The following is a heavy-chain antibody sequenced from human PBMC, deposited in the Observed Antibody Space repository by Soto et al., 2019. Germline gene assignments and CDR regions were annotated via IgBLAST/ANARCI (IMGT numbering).Heavy chain of an antibody. CDR1: SGSISSSNW. CDR3: ARGEYGDYPGVPYYYYMDV. J-gene: IGHJ6*03. CDR2: IYHSGST. Sequence: QVQLQESGPGLVKPSGTLSLTCAVSSGSISSSNWWSWVRQPPGKGLEWIGEIYHSGSTNYNPSLMSRVTISIDKSKNQFSLKLSSVTAADTAVYYCARGEYGDYPGVPYYYYMDVWGKGTTVTVSS. V-gene: IGHV4-4*02. D-gene: IGHD4-17*01.